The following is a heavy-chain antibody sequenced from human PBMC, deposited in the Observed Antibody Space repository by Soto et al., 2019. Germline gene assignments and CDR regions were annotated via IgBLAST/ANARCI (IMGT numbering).Heavy chain of an antibody. CDR1: GGTSSSYA. CDR2: IIPIFGTA. D-gene: IGHD6-13*01. J-gene: IGHJ3*02. CDR3: AREYSSSWYEKGAFDI. V-gene: IGHV1-69*13. Sequence: ASVKVSCKASGGTSSSYAISWVRQAPGQGLEWMGGIIPIFGTANYAQKFQGRVTITADESTSTAHMELSSLRSEDTAVYYCAREYSSSWYEKGAFDIWGQGTMVTVSS.